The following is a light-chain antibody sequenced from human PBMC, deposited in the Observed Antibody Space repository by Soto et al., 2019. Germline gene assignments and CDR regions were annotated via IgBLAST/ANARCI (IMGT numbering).Light chain of an antibody. CDR2: AAS. CDR1: QGISNY. J-gene: IGKJ3*01. CDR3: QQYKSYPFT. V-gene: IGKV1-16*02. Sequence: DIQMTQSPSSLSASVGDRVTITCRASQGISNYVAWIQQKPGKAPKSLIYAASRLESGVPSKFSGSGFGTDFTLTITSLQPEDFGTYYCQQYKSYPFTVGPGTKVDI.